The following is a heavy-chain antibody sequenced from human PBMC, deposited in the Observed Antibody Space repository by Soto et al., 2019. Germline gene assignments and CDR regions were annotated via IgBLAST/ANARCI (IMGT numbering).Heavy chain of an antibody. CDR1: GASISGSY. CDR3: SSNPPGVTTDDAPTYYSL. CDR2: IYATGST. Sequence: QVQLQESGPGLVKPSETLSLTCTVSGASISGSYWSWIRQPAGKGLEWIGRIYATGSTNYNPTVKSRDTMSVDTSKNQFSLKLRSVTAADTVVYYCSSNPPGVTTDDAPTYYSLWGRGTLVTVSS. V-gene: IGHV4-4*07. D-gene: IGHD4-4*01. J-gene: IGHJ2*01.